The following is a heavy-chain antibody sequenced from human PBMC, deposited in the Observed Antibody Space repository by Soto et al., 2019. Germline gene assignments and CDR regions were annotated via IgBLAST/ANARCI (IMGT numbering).Heavy chain of an antibody. CDR3: ARASYEWYDAFDI. CDR1: GFTFSSYG. Sequence: GGSLRLSCAASGFTFSSYGMHWVRQAPGKGLEWVAVIWYDGSNKYYADSVKGRFTISRDNSKNTLYLQMNSLRAEDTAVYYCARASYEWYDAFDIWGQGTMVTVSS. CDR2: IWYDGSNK. D-gene: IGHD3-3*01. J-gene: IGHJ3*02. V-gene: IGHV3-33*01.